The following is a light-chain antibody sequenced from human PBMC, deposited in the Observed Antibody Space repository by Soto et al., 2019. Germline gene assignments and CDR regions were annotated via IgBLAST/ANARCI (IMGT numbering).Light chain of an antibody. CDR3: QQYDNSLYT. V-gene: IGKV3-20*01. Sequence: EIVLTQSPGTLSLSPGERATLSCRACQSVSSSYLAWYQQKPGQPPRLLIYAASSRATGIPDRFSGSGSGTDFTLTISRLEPEDFAVYYCQQYDNSLYTFGQGTKLEIK. J-gene: IGKJ2*01. CDR2: AAS. CDR1: QSVSSSY.